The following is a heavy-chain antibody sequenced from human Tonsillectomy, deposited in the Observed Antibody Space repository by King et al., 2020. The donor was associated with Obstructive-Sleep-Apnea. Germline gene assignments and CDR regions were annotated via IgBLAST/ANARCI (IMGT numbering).Heavy chain of an antibody. CDR1: GFTFSHYG. J-gene: IGHJ4*02. CDR2: IQYDGSYK. CDR3: AKDSTPYYIGYDQPDH. Sequence: VQLVESGGGVVQPGGSLRLSCTSSGFTFSHYGMHWVRQAPGKGLEWVTFIQYDGSYKDFADSVKGRFTVSRDNSKNTLYLQMNNLKAEHTAVYFCAKDSTPYYIGYDQPDHWGQGTLVTVSS. D-gene: IGHD5-12*01. V-gene: IGHV3-30*02.